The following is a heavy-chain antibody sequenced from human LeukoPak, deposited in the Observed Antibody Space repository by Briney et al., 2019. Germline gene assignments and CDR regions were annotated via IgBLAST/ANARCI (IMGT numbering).Heavy chain of an antibody. V-gene: IGHV4-39*02. CDR3: ARVDIAVLPSSTFDY. CDR2: IYYSGNT. CDR1: GDSIESSDYY. Sequence: SETLSLTCIVSGDSIESSDYYCGWIRQPPGKGLEWIGSIYYSGNTYYNPSLKSRVTISVDTSNNHFSLELSSVTAADTAVYYCARVDIAVLPSSTFDYWGQGTLVTVSS. J-gene: IGHJ4*02. D-gene: IGHD2-2*01.